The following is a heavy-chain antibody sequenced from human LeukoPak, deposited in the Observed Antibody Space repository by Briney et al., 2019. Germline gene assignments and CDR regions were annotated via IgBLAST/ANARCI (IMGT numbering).Heavy chain of an antibody. CDR1: AYSFTNYW. J-gene: IGHJ4*02. CDR2: IDPGDSQT. D-gene: IGHD4-23*01. V-gene: IGHV5-10-1*01. CDR3: ARGLKTTVVTPFAY. Sequence: GESLRISCKGSAYSFTNYWISWVRQMPGKGLEWMGRIDPGDSQTNYSPSFQGHVTISADKSISTAYLQWSSLKASDTAIYYCARGLKTTVVTPFAYWGQGTLVTVSS.